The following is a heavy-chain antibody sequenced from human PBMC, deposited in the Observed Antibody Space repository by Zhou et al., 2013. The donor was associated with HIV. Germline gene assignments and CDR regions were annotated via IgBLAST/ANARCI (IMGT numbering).Heavy chain of an antibody. V-gene: IGHV1-18*01. J-gene: IGHJ5*02. CDR2: ISPFNGNT. CDR3: ARDQPKPYYYDSRSYYYNGQSWFDP. Sequence: QVQLVQSGTEVKKPGASVKVSCLSSGYTFTSYGIVWVRQAPRQGLEWMGWISPFNGNTKYAQQFQGRVTMTRDASASTAYMELNSLRSEDTAFYYCARDQPKPYYYDSRSYYYNGQSWFDPWGQGTLVTVSS. CDR1: GYTFTSYG. D-gene: IGHD3-22*01.